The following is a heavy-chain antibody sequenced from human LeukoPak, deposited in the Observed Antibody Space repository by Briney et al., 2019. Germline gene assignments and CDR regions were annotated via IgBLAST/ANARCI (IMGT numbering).Heavy chain of an antibody. V-gene: IGHV1-2*06. CDR3: AREVMVRGVITKYYFDY. Sequence: ASXXVSCKASGYTFTGYYMHWVRQAPGQGLEWMGRINPNSGGTNYAQKFQGRVTITADESTTTAYMELSSLRSEDTAVYYCAREVMVRGVITKYYFDYWGQGTLVTVSS. CDR2: INPNSGGT. J-gene: IGHJ4*02. CDR1: GYTFTGYY. D-gene: IGHD3-10*01.